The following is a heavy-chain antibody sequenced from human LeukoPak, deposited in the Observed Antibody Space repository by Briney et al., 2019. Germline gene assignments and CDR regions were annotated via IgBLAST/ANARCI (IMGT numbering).Heavy chain of an antibody. CDR2: IFHSGSA. Sequence: SETLSLTCTVSGYSISSDHYWGWIRQPPGKGLEWIGSIFHSGSAYYNPSLESRVTISVDTSNNQFSLKLTSVTAAGTAVYYCAREGTREWETDYWGQGTLVTVSS. J-gene: IGHJ4*02. CDR1: GYSISSDHY. CDR3: AREGTREWETDY. D-gene: IGHD1-26*01. V-gene: IGHV4-38-2*02.